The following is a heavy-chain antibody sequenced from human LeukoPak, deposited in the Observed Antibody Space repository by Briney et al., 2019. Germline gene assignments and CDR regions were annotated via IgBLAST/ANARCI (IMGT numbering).Heavy chain of an antibody. V-gene: IGHV4-59*01. CDR1: GGSISSYY. CDR2: IYYSGST. Sequence: PSETLSLTCTVSGGSISSYYWSWIRQPPGKGLEWIGYIYYSGSTNYNPSLKSRVTISVDTSKNQFSLKLSSVTAADTAVYYRARDCGYSYGWNYYYYGMDVWGQGTTATVSS. D-gene: IGHD5-18*01. CDR3: ARDCGYSYGWNYYYYGMDV. J-gene: IGHJ6*02.